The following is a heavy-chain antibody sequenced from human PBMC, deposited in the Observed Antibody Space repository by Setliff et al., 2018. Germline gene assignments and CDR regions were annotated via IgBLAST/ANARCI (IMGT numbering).Heavy chain of an antibody. Sequence: ASVKVSCKASGYTFTGYYMHWVRQAPGQGLEWMGWINPNSGGTNYAQKFQGRVTMTRDTSISTAYMELSRLRSDDTAVYYCARALPSTSWALYYYYMDVWGKGTTVTVSS. D-gene: IGHD2-2*01. CDR1: GYTFTGYY. CDR2: INPNSGGT. CDR3: ARALPSTSWALYYYYMDV. J-gene: IGHJ6*03. V-gene: IGHV1-2*02.